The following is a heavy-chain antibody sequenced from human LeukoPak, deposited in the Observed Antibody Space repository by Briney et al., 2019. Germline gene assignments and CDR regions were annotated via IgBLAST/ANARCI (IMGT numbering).Heavy chain of an antibody. CDR3: ARISGYTYGKIDH. CDR1: GDSISSSSYY. J-gene: IGHJ4*02. D-gene: IGHD5-18*01. CDR2: VSYSGST. Sequence: SETLSLTCTVFGDSISSSSYYWGWIRQPPGKGLEWIGSVSYSGSTYYNPPLESRVTIFVDTSKNQFSLEVTSVTAADTAMYYCARISGYTYGKIDHWGQGILVTVSS. V-gene: IGHV4-39*01.